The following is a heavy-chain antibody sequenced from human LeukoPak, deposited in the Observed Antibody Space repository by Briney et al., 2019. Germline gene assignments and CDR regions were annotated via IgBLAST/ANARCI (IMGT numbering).Heavy chain of an antibody. CDR2: IPYDGSNK. Sequence: GRSLRLSCAASGFTFSSYAMHWVRQAPGKGLEWVAVIPYDGSNKYYADSVKGRFTISRDNSKNTLYLQMNSLRAEDTAVYYCARDGPDCSGGSCYSSGYFDYWGQGTLVTVSS. D-gene: IGHD2-15*01. J-gene: IGHJ4*02. CDR3: ARDGPDCSGGSCYSSGYFDY. V-gene: IGHV3-30-3*01. CDR1: GFTFSSYA.